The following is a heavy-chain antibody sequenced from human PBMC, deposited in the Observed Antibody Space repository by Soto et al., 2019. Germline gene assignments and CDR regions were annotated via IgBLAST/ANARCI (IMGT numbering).Heavy chain of an antibody. J-gene: IGHJ4*02. CDR2: INAGNGNT. Sequence: ASVKVSCKASGYTFTSYAMHWVRQAPGQRLEWMGWINAGNGNTKYSQKFQGRVTITRDTSASTAYMELSSLRSEDTAVYYCARDLYGSGSYYHDPYYFDYWGQGTLVTVSS. CDR3: ARDLYGSGSYYHDPYYFDY. CDR1: GYTFTSYA. D-gene: IGHD3-10*01. V-gene: IGHV1-3*01.